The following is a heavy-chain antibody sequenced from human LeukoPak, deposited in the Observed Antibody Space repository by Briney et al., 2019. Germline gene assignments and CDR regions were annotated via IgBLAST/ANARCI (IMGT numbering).Heavy chain of an antibody. CDR3: ARGHWGLDP. CDR2: LNQDGGEK. Sequence: GGSLRLSCAVFGLTFKNSRMTWVRQAPGKGLEWVATLNQDGGEKYYVDSVKGRFTISRDNAKNSLYLQMNSLRVDDTAVYYCARGHWGLDPWGQGTLVIVSS. CDR1: GLTFKNSR. J-gene: IGHJ5*02. D-gene: IGHD7-27*01. V-gene: IGHV3-7*03.